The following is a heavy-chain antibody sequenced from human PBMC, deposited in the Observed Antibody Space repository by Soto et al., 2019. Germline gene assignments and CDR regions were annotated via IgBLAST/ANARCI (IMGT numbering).Heavy chain of an antibody. V-gene: IGHV4-59*02. CDR3: ATSNCIDGVSCNWIDP. CDR2: INYSGTT. CDR1: GHYVTTYL. Sequence: SDMLSLTRPVSGHYVTTYLIWMRQPPRKGLEWIGYINYSGTTKYNSALKSRVTISVDTSKNQFSLKLRSVTAADTAVYYGATSNCIDGVSCNWIDPWGQGILVTVS. J-gene: IGHJ5*01. D-gene: IGHD2-8*01.